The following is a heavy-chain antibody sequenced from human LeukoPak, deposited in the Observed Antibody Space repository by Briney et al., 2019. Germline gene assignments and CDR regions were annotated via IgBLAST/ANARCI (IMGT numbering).Heavy chain of an antibody. V-gene: IGHV3-48*03. CDR1: GFTFSSYE. J-gene: IGHJ4*02. CDR2: ISSSGGTV. CDR3: AGDLPH. Sequence: GGSLRLSCAASGFTFSSYEMSWVRQAPGKGLEWVSYISSSGGTVKYADSVKGRFTISRGNAKNSLYLQMNSLRAEDTAVYYCAGDLPHWGQGTLVTVSS.